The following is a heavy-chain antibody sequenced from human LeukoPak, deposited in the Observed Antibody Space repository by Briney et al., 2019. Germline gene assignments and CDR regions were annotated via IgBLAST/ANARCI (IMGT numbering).Heavy chain of an antibody. J-gene: IGHJ6*02. CDR2: INPNSGGT. Sequence: ASVKVSCKASGYTFTRYFMHWVRQAPGQGLEWMGWINPNSGGTNYAQKIQGRVTMTRDTSSSTAYMELSRLRSDDAAVYYCARDCRSGWYYCMDVWGQGTTVTVSS. CDR3: ARDCRSGWYYCMDV. V-gene: IGHV1-2*02. D-gene: IGHD6-19*01. CDR1: GYTFTRYF.